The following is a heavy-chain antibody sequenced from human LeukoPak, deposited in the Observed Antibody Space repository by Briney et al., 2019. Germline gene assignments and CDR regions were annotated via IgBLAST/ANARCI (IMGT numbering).Heavy chain of an antibody. J-gene: IGHJ4*02. CDR2: ISGTGDST. CDR1: GFTFSSYA. D-gene: IGHD2-2*01. V-gene: IGHV3-23*01. CDR3: AKGGCSSTTCPLDY. Sequence: GGSLRLSCAAPGFTFSSYAMTWVRQAPGKGLEWVPVISGTGDSTYYADSVKGRFTISRDSSMNTLYLQMSSLRAEDTAVYYCAKGGCSSTTCPLDYWGQGTLVTVSS.